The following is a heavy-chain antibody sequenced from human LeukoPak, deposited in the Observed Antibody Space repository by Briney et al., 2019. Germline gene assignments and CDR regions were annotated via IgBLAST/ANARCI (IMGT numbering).Heavy chain of an antibody. CDR2: ISSSSSTI. V-gene: IGHV3-48*04. CDR3: AREGLDYDILTGYYKPYFDY. J-gene: IGHJ4*02. Sequence: GGSLRLSCAASGFTFSSYSMNWVRQAPGKGLEWVSYISSSSSTIYYADSVKGRFTISRDNAKNTLYLQMNSLRAEDTAVYYCAREGLDYDILTGYYKPYFDYWGQGTLVTVSS. D-gene: IGHD3-9*01. CDR1: GFTFSSYS.